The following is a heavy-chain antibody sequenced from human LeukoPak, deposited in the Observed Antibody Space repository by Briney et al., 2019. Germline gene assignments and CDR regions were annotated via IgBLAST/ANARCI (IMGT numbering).Heavy chain of an antibody. CDR3: ARGKFDSSGYYIDY. CDR2: ISGSGSYI. J-gene: IGHJ4*02. D-gene: IGHD3-22*01. V-gene: IGHV3-21*06. CDR1: GFTFNTYS. Sequence: GGSLRLSCAASGFTFNTYSMSWVRQAPGKGLEWVSAISGSGSYISYADSMKGRFTISRDSAKNSVYLQMNSLRSEDTAVYYCARGKFDSSGYYIDYWGQGTLVTVSS.